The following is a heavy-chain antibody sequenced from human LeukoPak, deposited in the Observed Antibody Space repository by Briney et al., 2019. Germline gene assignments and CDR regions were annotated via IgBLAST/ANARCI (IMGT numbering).Heavy chain of an antibody. J-gene: IGHJ4*02. CDR1: GYTFTGFY. CDR2: INPRNGGS. CDR3: ASGRIAAAGAIDY. Sequence: ASVKVSCKASGYTFTGFYIHWVRQAPGQGLEWMAWINPRNGGSHSAQKFQGRVTLTRDTSISTAYMEMRKLTSDDTAFYFCASGRIAAAGAIDYWGQGARVTVSS. V-gene: IGHV1-2*02. D-gene: IGHD6-13*01.